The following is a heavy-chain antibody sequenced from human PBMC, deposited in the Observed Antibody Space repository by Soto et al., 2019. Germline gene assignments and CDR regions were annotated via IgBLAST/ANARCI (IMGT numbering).Heavy chain of an antibody. V-gene: IGHV1-8*01. CDR3: ARGRHIAVAGTWWFDP. CDR2: MNPNSGNT. J-gene: IGHJ5*02. D-gene: IGHD6-19*01. Sequence: QVQLVQSGAEVKKPGASVKVSCKASGYTFTSYDINWVRQATGQGLEWMGWMNPNSGNTGSAQKFQGRVTMTRNTSISTAYMELSSLRSEDTAVYYCARGRHIAVAGTWWFDPWGQGTLVTVSS. CDR1: GYTFTSYD.